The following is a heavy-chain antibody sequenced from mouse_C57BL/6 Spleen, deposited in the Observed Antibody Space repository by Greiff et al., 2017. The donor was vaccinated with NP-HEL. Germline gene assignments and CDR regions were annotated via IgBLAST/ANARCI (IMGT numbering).Heavy chain of an antibody. CDR2: INPNNGGT. CDR1: GYTFTDYY. CDR3: ASSTWAWFAY. J-gene: IGHJ3*01. V-gene: IGHV1-26*01. Sequence: VQLQQSGPELVKPGASVKISCKASGYTFTDYYMNWVKQSHGKSLEWIGDINPNNGGTSYNQKFKGKATLTVDKSSSTAYMELRSLTSEDSAVYYCASSTWAWFAYWGQGTLVTVSA.